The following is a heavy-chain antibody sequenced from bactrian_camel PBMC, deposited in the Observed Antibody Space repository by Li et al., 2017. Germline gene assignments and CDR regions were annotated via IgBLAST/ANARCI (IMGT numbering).Heavy chain of an antibody. D-gene: IGHD3*01. CDR1: GTTYNTYC. Sequence: HVQLVESGGGSVQPGGSLRLSCTLTGTTYNTYCMKWWRQAPGKEREGVASLDSDGVTKYADSVKGRFTISRDNDKNTLYLQMNSLEPEDTAIYTCAADWDPFVCTNLYGTKAFALWGQGTQVTVS. CDR3: AADWDPFVCTNLYGTKAFAL. V-gene: IGHV3S53*01. CDR2: LDSDGVT. J-gene: IGHJ4*01.